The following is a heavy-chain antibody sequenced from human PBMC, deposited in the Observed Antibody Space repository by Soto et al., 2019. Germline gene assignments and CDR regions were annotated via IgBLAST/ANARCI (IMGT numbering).Heavy chain of an antibody. CDR3: AHAYGGRSLY. CDR2: IYWDDSK. V-gene: IGHV2-5*02. J-gene: IGHJ4*02. Sequence: QITLKESGPTLVKPTQTLTLTCTFSGFSLTTDRVGVGWIRQPPGEALEWLAGIYWDDSKTYRPSLESRLTITKDPSKNQVALTMTNMDSLDTATYYCAHAYGGRSLYWGQGTLVTVSS. CDR1: GFSLTTDRVG. D-gene: IGHD1-26*01.